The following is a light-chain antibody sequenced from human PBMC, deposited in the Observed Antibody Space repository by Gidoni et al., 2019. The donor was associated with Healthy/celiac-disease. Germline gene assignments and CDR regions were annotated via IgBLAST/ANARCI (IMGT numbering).Light chain of an antibody. V-gene: IGLV1-44*01. CDR3: AAWDDSLNGVV. CDR1: SSNLGSNT. J-gene: IGLJ2*01. Sequence: QSVLTHPPSASGPPGPGVTISSSGTSSNLGSNTVNWYQQPPGTAPKLLIYSKNQRPSGVPDRFSGSKSGTSASLAISGLQSEDEADYYCAAWDDSLNGVVFGGGTKLTVL. CDR2: SKN.